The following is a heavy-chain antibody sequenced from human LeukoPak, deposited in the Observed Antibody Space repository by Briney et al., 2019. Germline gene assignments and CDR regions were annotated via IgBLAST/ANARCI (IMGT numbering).Heavy chain of an antibody. V-gene: IGHV1-8*01. CDR1: GYTFTSYD. D-gene: IGHD2-2*01. CDR3: ARGRRRNPICSTSCLVNDY. CDR2: KNPNSGNT. J-gene: IGHJ4*02. Sequence: ASVKVSCKASGYTFTSYDINWVRQATGQGLEWMGWKNPNSGNTGYAQKFQGRVTMTRNTSISTAYMELSSLRSEDTAVYYCARGRRRNPICSTSCLVNDYWGQGTLVTVSS.